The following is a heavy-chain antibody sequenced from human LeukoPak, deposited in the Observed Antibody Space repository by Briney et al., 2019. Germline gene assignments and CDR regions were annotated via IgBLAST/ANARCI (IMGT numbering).Heavy chain of an antibody. CDR3: ARGSTDVGRYFDY. V-gene: IGHV4-31*03. Sequence: PSETLSLTCTVSGGSISSGYYYWSWIRQHPGKGLEWIGYIYYSGSTYYNPSLKSRVTIPVDTSNDQFSLNLISVTAADTAVYYCARGSTDVGRYFDYWGQGTLVTVSS. J-gene: IGHJ4*02. D-gene: IGHD4-17*01. CDR1: GGSISSGYYY. CDR2: IYYSGST.